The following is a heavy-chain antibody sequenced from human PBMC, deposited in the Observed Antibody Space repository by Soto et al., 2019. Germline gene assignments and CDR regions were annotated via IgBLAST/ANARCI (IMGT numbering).Heavy chain of an antibody. CDR2: IIPILGIA. CDR3: ARDLAEYYFDY. Sequence: ASVKVSCKASGCTFSSYTISWVRQAPGQGLEWMGRIIPILGIANYAQKFQGRVTITADKSTSTAYMELSSLRSEDTAVYYCARDLAEYYFDYWGQGTLVTVSS. CDR1: GCTFSSYT. V-gene: IGHV1-69*04. J-gene: IGHJ4*02.